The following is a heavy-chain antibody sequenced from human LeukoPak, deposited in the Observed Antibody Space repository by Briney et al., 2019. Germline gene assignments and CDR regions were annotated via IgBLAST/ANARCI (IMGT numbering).Heavy chain of an antibody. Sequence: ASVKVSCKSSGYTFTDYYMNWVRQAPGQGLQWMRWINPNNGDTNYAQNFQGRVTMTRDTSISTAYMELSRLRSGDTAVYYCARDSDSGTSWTNWFDPWGQGTLVTVSS. CDR3: ARDSDSGTSWTNWFDP. D-gene: IGHD1-26*01. J-gene: IGHJ5*02. CDR2: INPNNGDT. V-gene: IGHV1-2*02. CDR1: GYTFTDYY.